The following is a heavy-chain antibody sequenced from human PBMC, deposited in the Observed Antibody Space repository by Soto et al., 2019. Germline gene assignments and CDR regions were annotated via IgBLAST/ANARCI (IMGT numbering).Heavy chain of an antibody. D-gene: IGHD3-9*01. Sequence: GGSLRLSCAASGFTISMFAMNWVRQAPGKGLEWVSGINWNGGSTGYADSVKGRFTISRDNAKNSLYLQMNSLRAEDTAFYYCESGPSYYDILTGYYYWGQGTLVTVSS. CDR3: ESGPSYYDILTGYYY. V-gene: IGHV3-20*04. CDR2: INWNGGST. J-gene: IGHJ4*02. CDR1: GFTISMFA.